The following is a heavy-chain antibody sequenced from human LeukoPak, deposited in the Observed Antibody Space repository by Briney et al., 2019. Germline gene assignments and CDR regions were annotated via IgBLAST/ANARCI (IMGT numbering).Heavy chain of an antibody. CDR3: ARLPGKAAGQFDY. J-gene: IGHJ4*02. CDR2: IYYSGST. CDR1: GGSISSYY. Sequence: PSETLSLTCTVSGGSISSYYWSWIRQPPGKGLEWIGYIYYSGSTNYNPSLKSRVTISVDTSKNQFSLKLNSVTAADTAVYYCARLPGKAAGQFDYWGQGTLVTVSS. V-gene: IGHV4-59*08. D-gene: IGHD6-13*01.